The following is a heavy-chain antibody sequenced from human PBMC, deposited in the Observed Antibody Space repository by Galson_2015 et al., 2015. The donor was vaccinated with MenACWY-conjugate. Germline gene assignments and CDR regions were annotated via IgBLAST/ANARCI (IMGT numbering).Heavy chain of an antibody. D-gene: IGHD3-10*01. V-gene: IGHV3-23*01. CDR3: AKRGVYGSGSYFTNNWFDP. Sequence: SLRLSCAASGFTFSSYAMSWVRQAPGKGLEWVSVISGGGGKTYYADSVTGRFTISRDNSKNTLYLQMNSLRAEDTAVYYCAKRGVYGSGSYFTNNWFDPWGQGTLVTVSS. CDR1: GFTFSSYA. CDR2: ISGGGGKT. J-gene: IGHJ5*02.